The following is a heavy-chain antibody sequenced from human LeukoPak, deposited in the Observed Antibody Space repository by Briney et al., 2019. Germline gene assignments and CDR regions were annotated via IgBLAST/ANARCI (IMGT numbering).Heavy chain of an antibody. Sequence: SETLSLTCTVSGGSISSYYWSWIRQPPGKGLEWIGYIYYSGSTNYNPSLKSRVTISVDTSKNQFSLKLSSVTAADTAVYYCARAAVDYGDFRIDYWGQGTLVTVSS. D-gene: IGHD4-17*01. CDR1: GGSISSYY. J-gene: IGHJ4*02. V-gene: IGHV4-59*01. CDR2: IYYSGST. CDR3: ARAAVDYGDFRIDY.